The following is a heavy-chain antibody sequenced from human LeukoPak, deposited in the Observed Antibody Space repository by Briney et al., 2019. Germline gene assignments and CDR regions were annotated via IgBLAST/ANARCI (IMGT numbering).Heavy chain of an antibody. CDR2: ISHIGGTV. CDR3: AKENYGDLDS. V-gene: IGHV3-23*01. D-gene: IGHD2-21*02. Sequence: GGSLRLSCAPSVFTFSSYSMKWVRQAPGRGLEWVSSISHIGGTVYYAESVKGRFTISRDNFKNTLYLQMNSLRAEDTAVYYCAKENYGDLDSWGQGTLVTVSS. CDR1: VFTFSSYS. J-gene: IGHJ5*01.